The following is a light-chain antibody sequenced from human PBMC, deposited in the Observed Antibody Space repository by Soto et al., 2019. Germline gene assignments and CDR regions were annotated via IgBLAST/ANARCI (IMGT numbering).Light chain of an antibody. V-gene: IGKV3-20*01. CDR3: QQYADSPLT. CDR1: QGVGRNY. Sequence: DIELTQSPVSLSVSLGERATISCRASQGVGRNYLAWYQQKPGQAPRLLIYGASSRATGIPDRFSGSGSGTDFTFTISRLEPEDFAVYYCQQYADSPLTFGGGTKVE. J-gene: IGKJ4*01. CDR2: GAS.